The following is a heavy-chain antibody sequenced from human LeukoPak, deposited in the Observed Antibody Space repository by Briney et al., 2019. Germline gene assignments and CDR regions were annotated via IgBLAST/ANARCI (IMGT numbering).Heavy chain of an antibody. Sequence: GGSLRLSCAASGFTFRSYAMHWVRQAPGKGLEWVAAISYDGSNKYYADSVKGRFTISRDNSKNTLYLEMNSLRAEDTAVYYCARASNRNSINFDYWGQGALVTVSS. CDR2: ISYDGSNK. CDR3: ARASNRNSINFDY. V-gene: IGHV3-33*01. D-gene: IGHD1-7*01. CDR1: GFTFRSYA. J-gene: IGHJ4*02.